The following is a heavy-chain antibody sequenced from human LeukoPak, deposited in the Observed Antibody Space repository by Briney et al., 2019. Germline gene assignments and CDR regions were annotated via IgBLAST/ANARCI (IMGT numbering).Heavy chain of an antibody. CDR1: GGTFSSYT. V-gene: IGHV1-69*02. D-gene: IGHD3-22*01. J-gene: IGHJ5*02. Sequence: SVKVSCKASGGTFSSYTISWVRQAPGQGLEWMGRIIPILGIANYAQKFQGRVTITTDESTSTAYMELSSLRSEDTAVYYCASHYDSSGYYWAWGQGTLVTVSS. CDR2: IIPILGIA. CDR3: ASHYDSSGYYWA.